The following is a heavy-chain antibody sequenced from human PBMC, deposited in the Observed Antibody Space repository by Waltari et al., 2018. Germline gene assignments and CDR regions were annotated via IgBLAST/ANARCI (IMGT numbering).Heavy chain of an antibody. V-gene: IGHV3-30*04. CDR2: ISYNERNI. Sequence: QVQLVESGGGVVQPGRSLGLSGTASEFTFSSYAMHWVRQAPGTGLEWVAVISYNERNIYYVDSVKGRFTISRDNSKKMLYLQMNSLITEDTAVYYCARDYCDRTNCHGMDVWGQGTTVIVSS. D-gene: IGHD3-22*01. J-gene: IGHJ6*02. CDR3: ARDYCDRTNCHGMDV. CDR1: EFTFSSYA.